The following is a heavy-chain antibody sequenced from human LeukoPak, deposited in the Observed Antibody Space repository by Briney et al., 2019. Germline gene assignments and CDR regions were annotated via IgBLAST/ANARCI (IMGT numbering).Heavy chain of an antibody. CDR2: IYYSGST. D-gene: IGHD1-26*01. CDR1: GGSISSSSYY. J-gene: IGHJ5*02. Sequence: SSETLSLTCTVSGGSISSSSYYWGWIRQPPGKGLEWIGSIYYSGSTYYNPSLKSRVTISVDTSKNQFSLKLSSVTAADTAVYYCARLKGGIVGATTRWFDPWGQGTLVTVSS. V-gene: IGHV4-39*01. CDR3: ARLKGGIVGATTRWFDP.